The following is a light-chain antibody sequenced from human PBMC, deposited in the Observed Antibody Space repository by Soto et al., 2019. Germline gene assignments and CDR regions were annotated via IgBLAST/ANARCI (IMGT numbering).Light chain of an antibody. CDR3: QQYYRSPKT. Sequence: DIVMTQSPDYLAVSLGERATINCRSSQSVLYTPTNKNYVAWYQQKSGQPPKLLIYWASSRESGVPDRFSGSGSGTDFTLTISSLQAEDVAVYYCQQYYRSPKTFGQGTRVEIK. CDR1: QSVLYTPTNKNY. V-gene: IGKV4-1*01. J-gene: IGKJ1*01. CDR2: WAS.